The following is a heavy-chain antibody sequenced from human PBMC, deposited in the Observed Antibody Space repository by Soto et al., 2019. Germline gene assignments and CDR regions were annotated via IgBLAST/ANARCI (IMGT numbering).Heavy chain of an antibody. CDR3: ARNGGTFDP. Sequence: QVRLVESGGGLVKPGGSLRVSCTASGFPFSGYDMSWIRQAPGKGLEWVSYITTSGATIYYADSVRGRFTVSRDNAKNSLYLLMNGLRAEDTAVYYCARNGGTFDPWGQGTLVTVSS. CDR1: GFPFSGYD. D-gene: IGHD7-27*01. J-gene: IGHJ5*02. CDR2: ITTSGATI. V-gene: IGHV3-11*01.